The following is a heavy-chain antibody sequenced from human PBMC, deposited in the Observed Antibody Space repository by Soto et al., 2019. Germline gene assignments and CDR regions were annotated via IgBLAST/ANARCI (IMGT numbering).Heavy chain of an antibody. Sequence: QVQLVQSGAEVKEPGSSVKVSCEASGGSFETFIMNWVRQTPGRGLEWMGGVVPILGTPTYAERFKGKVKISATLEAVTIRIEVTSRRSVDSGIYFCSRTRTYGSTRYGMDVRGQGTTVIVSS. D-gene: IGHD3-10*01. J-gene: IGHJ6*02. CDR3: SRTRTYGSTRYGMDV. V-gene: IGHV1-69*01. CDR2: VVPILGTP. CDR1: GGSFETFI.